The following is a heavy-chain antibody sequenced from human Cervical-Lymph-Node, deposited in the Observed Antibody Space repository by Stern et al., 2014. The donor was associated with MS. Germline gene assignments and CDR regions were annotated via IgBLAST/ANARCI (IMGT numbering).Heavy chain of an antibody. J-gene: IGHJ4*02. CDR1: GGSINIGDYY. Sequence: MRLVESGPGLVKPSQTLSLTCTVSGGSINIGDYYWSWIRHLPGKGLEWIGYIYNIGSTSYNPSLKSRVSISVDTSKNQFSLNLNSVTAADTAVYYCAGGTVAGLFDYWGQGTLVTVSS. D-gene: IGHD6-19*01. CDR2: IYNIGST. V-gene: IGHV4-31*03. CDR3: AGGTVAGLFDY.